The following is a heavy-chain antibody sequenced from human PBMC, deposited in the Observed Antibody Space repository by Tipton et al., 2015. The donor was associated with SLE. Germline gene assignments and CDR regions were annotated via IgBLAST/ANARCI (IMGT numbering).Heavy chain of an antibody. CDR2: INHSENT. J-gene: IGHJ5*02. CDR3: AREVPGGWFGELPNWFDP. Sequence: TLSLTCTVSGGSMRGGDYYWSWIRQHPVKGLEWIGEINHSENTNYNPSLKSRVTISVDTSKNQFSLKLSSVTAADTAVYYCAREVPGGWFGELPNWFDPWGQGTLVTVSS. V-gene: IGHV4-30-4*01. D-gene: IGHD3-10*01. CDR1: GGSMRGGDYY.